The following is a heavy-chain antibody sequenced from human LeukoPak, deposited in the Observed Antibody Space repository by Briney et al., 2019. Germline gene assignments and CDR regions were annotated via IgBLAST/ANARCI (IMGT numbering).Heavy chain of an antibody. V-gene: IGHV1-46*02. CDR2: INPSGGGT. CDR3: ARQGAYSSAIGMGY. D-gene: IGHD6-19*01. Sequence: EASVKVSCKASGYTFNNYYMYWVRQAPGQGLEWMGMINPSGGGTSYAQKFQGRVTMTRDTSTRTVYMEVSSLKLEDTAVYYCARQGAYSSAIGMGYWGQGTLVTVSS. J-gene: IGHJ4*02. CDR1: GYTFNNYY.